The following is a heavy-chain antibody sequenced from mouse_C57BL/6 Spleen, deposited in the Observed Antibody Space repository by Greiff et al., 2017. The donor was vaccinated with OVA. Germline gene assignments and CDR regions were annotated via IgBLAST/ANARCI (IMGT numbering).Heavy chain of an antibody. Sequence: VQLQESGAELVKPGASVKLSCKASGYTFTSYWMHWVKQRPGQGLEWIGMIHPNSGSTNYNEKFKSKATLTVDKSSSTAYMQLSSLTSEDSAVYYCARGYSNGFAYWGQGTLVTVSA. CDR1: GYTFTSYW. CDR2: IHPNSGST. CDR3: ARGYSNGFAY. D-gene: IGHD2-5*01. V-gene: IGHV1-64*01. J-gene: IGHJ3*01.